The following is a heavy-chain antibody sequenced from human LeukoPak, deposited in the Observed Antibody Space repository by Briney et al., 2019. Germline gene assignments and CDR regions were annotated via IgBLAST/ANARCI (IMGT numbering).Heavy chain of an antibody. Sequence: SETLSFTCAVYGGSFSGYYWSWIRQPPGKGLEWIGEINHSGSTNYNPSLKSRVTISVDTSKNQFSLKLSSVTAADTAVYYCARQESVGGSSPLFDYWGQGTLVTVSS. CDR1: GGSFSGYY. CDR2: INHSGST. CDR3: ARQESVGGSSPLFDY. D-gene: IGHD6-6*01. J-gene: IGHJ4*02. V-gene: IGHV4-34*01.